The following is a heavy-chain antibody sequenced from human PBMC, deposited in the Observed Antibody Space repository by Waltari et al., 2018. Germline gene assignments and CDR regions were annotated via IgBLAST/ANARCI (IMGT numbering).Heavy chain of an antibody. CDR2: ITTVTGKA. V-gene: IGHV7-4-1*02. J-gene: IGHJ3*02. CDR3: SRDCPRGSEFSCWHDASDI. Sequence: QEHLVQSGSEIRKPGASVKISCKASGYPLTSFPINLVPPAPGTALLGDRRAPGQGHEWMAWITTVTGKAISAQAFTGRFGFSLDASADTAYLEIKNLKADDTAIYYCSRDCPRGSEFSCWHDASDIWGQGTAVTVSS. D-gene: IGHD6-19*01. CDR1: GYPLTSFP.